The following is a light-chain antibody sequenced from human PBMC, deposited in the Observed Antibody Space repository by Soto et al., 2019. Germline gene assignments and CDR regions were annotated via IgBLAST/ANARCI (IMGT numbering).Light chain of an antibody. J-gene: IGKJ1*01. CDR2: AAS. V-gene: IGKV1-39*01. CDR1: ETISSY. Sequence: FPIRYPPADRSEPVGDVGNITSRASETISSYLNWYQQKPGKAPKLLIYAASSLQSGVPSRFSGSGSGTEFTLTISSLQPDDFATYYCQQYNSYPRTFGQGTKVEIK. CDR3: QQYNSYPRT.